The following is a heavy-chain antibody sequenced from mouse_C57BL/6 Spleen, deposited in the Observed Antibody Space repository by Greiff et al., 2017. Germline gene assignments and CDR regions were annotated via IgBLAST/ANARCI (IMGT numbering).Heavy chain of an antibody. Sequence: QVQLQQSGAELVKPGASVKISCKASGYAFSSYWMNWVKQRPGKGLEWIGQIYPGDGDTNYNGKFKGKATLTADKSSSTAYMQLSSLTSEDSAVYFCAREDTTRIFDYWGKGTTLTVSS. CDR1: GYAFSSYW. CDR2: IYPGDGDT. J-gene: IGHJ2*01. V-gene: IGHV1-80*01. CDR3: AREDTTRIFDY. D-gene: IGHD2-12*01.